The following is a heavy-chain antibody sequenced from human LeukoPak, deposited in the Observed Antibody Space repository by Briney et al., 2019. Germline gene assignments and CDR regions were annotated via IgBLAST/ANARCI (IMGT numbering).Heavy chain of an antibody. CDR1: AFTFDDYG. CDR3: AKAGLVRGGALDS. J-gene: IGHJ4*02. Sequence: PGGSLRLSCAASAFTFDDYGMSWVRQAPGKGLEWVSSITGSGDGTSAADSVKGRFSISRDNSKNTLYLQMNSLRVEDTAVYYCAKAGLVRGGALDSWGQGTLVTVSS. D-gene: IGHD4/OR15-4a*01. V-gene: IGHV3-23*01. CDR2: ITGSGDGT.